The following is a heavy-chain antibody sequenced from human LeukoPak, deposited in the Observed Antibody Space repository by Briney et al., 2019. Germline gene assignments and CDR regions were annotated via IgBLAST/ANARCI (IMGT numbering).Heavy chain of an antibody. Sequence: GGSLRLSCAASGFTFSSHWMYWVRHAPGKGLVWVSRINSDGSSTSYADSVKGRFTISRDNVKNTLFLQMNSLRAEDTAAYYCARGKGGYLFGYWGQGTLVTVSS. J-gene: IGHJ4*02. D-gene: IGHD3-22*01. V-gene: IGHV3-74*01. CDR1: GFTFSSHW. CDR3: ARGKGGYLFGY. CDR2: INSDGSST.